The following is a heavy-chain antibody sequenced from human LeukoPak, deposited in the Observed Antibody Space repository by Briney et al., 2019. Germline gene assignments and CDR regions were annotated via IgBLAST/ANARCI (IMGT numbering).Heavy chain of an antibody. CDR3: ARGFSDY. Sequence: ASLKVSCKASGYTFTGSYIHCVRQAPGQGLEWMGWINPNSGGTNFAHKFQGRVTMTMGTSISTAYMDLSRLRSDDTAVYYCARGFSDYWGQGTLVTVSS. CDR2: INPNSGGT. J-gene: IGHJ4*02. V-gene: IGHV1-2*02. CDR1: GYTFTGSY.